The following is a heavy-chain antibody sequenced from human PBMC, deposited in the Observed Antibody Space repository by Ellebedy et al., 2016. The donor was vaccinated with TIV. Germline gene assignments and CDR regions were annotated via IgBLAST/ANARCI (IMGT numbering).Heavy chain of an antibody. V-gene: IGHV4-30-4*08. CDR2: IYQNGRT. J-gene: IGHJ4*02. CDR3: ARVVPPMKMKVGL. Sequence: MPSETLSLTCTVSGVSISSGDYFWSWLRQPPGKGLEWIGHIYQNGRTYNNPSLKSRISISVDTSKNQFSLRLNSVTAADTAVYFCARVVPPMKMKVGLWGQGTLVTVSS. D-gene: IGHD2-2*01. CDR1: GVSISSGDYF.